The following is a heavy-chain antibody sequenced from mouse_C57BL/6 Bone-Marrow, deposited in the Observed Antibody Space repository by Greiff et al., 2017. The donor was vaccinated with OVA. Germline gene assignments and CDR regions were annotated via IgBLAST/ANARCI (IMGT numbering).Heavy chain of an antibody. CDR2: IYPGDGDT. V-gene: IGHV1-80*01. CDR1: GYAFSSYW. J-gene: IGHJ3*01. D-gene: IGHD1-1*01. Sequence: VQLQQSGAELVKPGASVKISCKASGYAFSSYWMNWVKQRPGKGLEWIGQIYPGDGDTNYNGKFKGKATLTADESSSIGYMQLRSLSSEDSAVYFCASSFTTVVAGFAYWDQETLVTVSA. CDR3: ASSFTTVVAGFAY.